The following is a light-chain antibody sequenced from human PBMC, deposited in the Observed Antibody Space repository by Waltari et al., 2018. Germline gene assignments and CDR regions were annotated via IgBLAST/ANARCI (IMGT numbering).Light chain of an antibody. V-gene: IGKV4-1*01. J-gene: IGKJ4*01. Sequence: DIVMTQSPDSLAVSLGERAPINCKSNPSVLYSSNNKNYLAWYQQKPGQPPKLLIYWASTRESGVPDRFSGSGSGTDFTLTISSLQAEDVAVYYCQQYYSTPPAFGGGTKVEIK. CDR2: WAS. CDR1: PSVLYSSNNKNY. CDR3: QQYYSTPPA.